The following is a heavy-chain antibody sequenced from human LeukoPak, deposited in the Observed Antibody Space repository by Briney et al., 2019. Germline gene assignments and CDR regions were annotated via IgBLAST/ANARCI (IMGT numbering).Heavy chain of an antibody. CDR2: IYYSGST. V-gene: IGHV4-39*01. J-gene: IGHJ4*02. D-gene: IGHD1-1*01. CDR1: GGSIRGSTYY. CDR3: ARVSRSGDWNYDY. Sequence: SETLSLTCTVSGGSIRGSTYYWGWIRQPPGEGLEWIGSIYYSGSTYYNPSLKSRVTISVDTSRNQFSLRLSSVTAADTAVYYCARVSRSGDWNYDYWGQGTLVTVSS.